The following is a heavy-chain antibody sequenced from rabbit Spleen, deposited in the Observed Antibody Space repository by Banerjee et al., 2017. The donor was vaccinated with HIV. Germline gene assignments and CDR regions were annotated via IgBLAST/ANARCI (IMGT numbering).Heavy chain of an antibody. CDR1: GFSFSSGYY. J-gene: IGHJ4*01. V-gene: IGHV1S45*01. CDR3: ARGSAAMTMVITGYYFNL. D-gene: IGHD2-1*01. CDR2: IGTGSGST. Sequence: QEQLEESGGGLVKPGASLTLTCKASGFSFSSGYYMYWVRQAPGKGLEWIGCIGTGSGSTWYASWAKGRFTISKTSSTTVTLQMTSLTAADTATYFCARGSAAMTMVITGYYFNLWGPGTLVTVS.